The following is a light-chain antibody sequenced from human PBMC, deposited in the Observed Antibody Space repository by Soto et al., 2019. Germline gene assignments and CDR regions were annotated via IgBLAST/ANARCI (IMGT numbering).Light chain of an antibody. CDR1: SSDVGSYNL. Sequence: QSALTQPASVSGSPGQSITISCTGTSSDVGSYNLVSWYQQHPGKAPKVMIYEGSKRPSGVSNRFSGSKSGNTASLTISALQAEDEADYYCCSFAGTNTYVFGTGTKLTVL. CDR2: EGS. CDR3: CSFAGTNTYV. J-gene: IGLJ1*01. V-gene: IGLV2-23*01.